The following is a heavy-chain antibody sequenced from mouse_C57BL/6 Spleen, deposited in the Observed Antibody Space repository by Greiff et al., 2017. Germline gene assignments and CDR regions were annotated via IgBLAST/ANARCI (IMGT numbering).Heavy chain of an antibody. J-gene: IGHJ2*01. V-gene: IGHV1-54*01. CDR1: GYAFTNYL. CDR2: INPGSGGT. CDR3: ARAGYYHFDY. D-gene: IGHD2-3*01. Sequence: QVQLKQSGAELVRPGTSVKVSCKASGYAFTNYLIEWVKQRPGQGLEWIGVINPGSGGTNYNEKFKGKATLTADKSSSTAYMQLSSLTSEDSAVYFFARAGYYHFDYWGQGTTLTVSS.